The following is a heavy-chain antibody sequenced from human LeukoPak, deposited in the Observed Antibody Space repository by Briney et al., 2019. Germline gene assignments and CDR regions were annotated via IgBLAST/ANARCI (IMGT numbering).Heavy chain of an antibody. J-gene: IGHJ3*02. CDR3: ARVRYSSSSPHAFDI. Sequence: SVKVSCKASGGTFSSYAISWVRQAPGQGLEWMGGIIPIFGTANYAQKFQGRVTITADESTSTAYMELSSLRSEDTAVYYCARVRYSSSSPHAFDIWGQGTMVTVSS. D-gene: IGHD6-6*01. CDR2: IIPIFGTA. V-gene: IGHV1-69*13. CDR1: GGTFSSYA.